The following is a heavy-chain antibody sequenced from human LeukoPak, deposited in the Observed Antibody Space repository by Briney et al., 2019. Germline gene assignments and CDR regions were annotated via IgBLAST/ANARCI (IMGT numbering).Heavy chain of an antibody. CDR1: GFTFGSYA. J-gene: IGHJ1*01. CDR3: TETDERTESFQH. Sequence: GGSLRLSCAASGFTFGSYAMNWVRQAPGKGLAWVSAISVSGGTTFYADSVKGRFTVSRDNSKNTLYLQMNSLRAEDTAIYYCTETDERTESFQHWGQGTLVTVSS. CDR2: ISVSGGTT. V-gene: IGHV3-23*01.